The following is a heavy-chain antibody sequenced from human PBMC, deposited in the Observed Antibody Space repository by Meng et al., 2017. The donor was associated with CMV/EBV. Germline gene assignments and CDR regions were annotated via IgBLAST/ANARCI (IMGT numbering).Heavy chain of an antibody. Sequence: GESLKISCAASGFTFSSYSMNWVRQAPGKGLEWVSSISSSSSYIYYADSVKGRFTISRDNAKNSLYLQMNSLRAEDTAVYYCAKELPHIFPNYYHGMDVWGQGTTVTVSS. CDR3: AKELPHIFPNYYHGMDV. J-gene: IGHJ6*02. V-gene: IGHV3-21*01. CDR1: GFTFSSYS. CDR2: ISSSSSYI.